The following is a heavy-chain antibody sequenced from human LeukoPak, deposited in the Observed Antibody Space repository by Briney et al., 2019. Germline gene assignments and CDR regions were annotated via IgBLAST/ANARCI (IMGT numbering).Heavy chain of an antibody. CDR3: ARRLGVETYFDY. D-gene: IGHD3-10*01. CDR2: IYHSGTT. J-gene: IGHJ4*02. Sequence: PSETLSLTCSVSGDSISSTGRYCFWDWTRQPPGKGLEWIGTIYHSGTTYYTPALKSRVALSVDTSRNQFSLRLTSVTAADTAVYYCARRLGVETYFDYWGQGILVTVSS. V-gene: IGHV4-39*01. CDR1: GDSISSTGRYCF.